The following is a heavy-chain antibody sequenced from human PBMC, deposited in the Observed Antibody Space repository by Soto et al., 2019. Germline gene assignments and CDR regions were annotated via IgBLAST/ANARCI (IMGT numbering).Heavy chain of an antibody. CDR1: GYTFTSYD. V-gene: IGHV1-8*01. CDR2: MNPNSGNT. CDR3: ARVADCSSTSCYDAYYYYYYMEV. J-gene: IGHJ6*03. Sequence: ASVKVSCKASGYTFTSYDINWVRQATGQGLEWMGWMNPNSGNTGYAQKFQGRVTMTRNTSISTAYMELSSLRSEDTAVYYCARVADCSSTSCYDAYYYYYYMEVWGKGTTVTVSS. D-gene: IGHD2-2*01.